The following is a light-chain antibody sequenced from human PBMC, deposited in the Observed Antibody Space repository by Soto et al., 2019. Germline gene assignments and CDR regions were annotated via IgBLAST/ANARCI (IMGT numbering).Light chain of an antibody. CDR2: EVT. CDR1: SSDVGSYNL. Sequence: QSALTQPASVSGSPGQSITISCTGTSSDVGSYNLVSWYQQHPGKAPKFMIYEVTKRPSGVSNRFSGSKSGNTASLTISGLQAEDEADYYCCSYADSSTWVFGGGTTLTVL. V-gene: IGLV2-23*02. J-gene: IGLJ3*02. CDR3: CSYADSSTWV.